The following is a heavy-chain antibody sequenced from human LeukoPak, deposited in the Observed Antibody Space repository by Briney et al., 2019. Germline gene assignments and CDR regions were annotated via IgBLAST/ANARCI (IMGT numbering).Heavy chain of an antibody. D-gene: IGHD3-16*01. CDR3: AREDGDWFDP. CDR2: ISSSSSYI. Sequence: GGSLRLSCAASGFTFSSYSMNWVRQAPGKGLEWVSSISSSSSYIYYADSVKGRFTISKDNARNSLYLQMNSLRAEDTAVYYCAREDGDWFDPWGQGTLVTVSS. V-gene: IGHV3-21*01. CDR1: GFTFSSYS. J-gene: IGHJ5*02.